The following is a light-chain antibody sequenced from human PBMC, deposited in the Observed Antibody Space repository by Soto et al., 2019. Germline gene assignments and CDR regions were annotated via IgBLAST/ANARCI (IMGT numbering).Light chain of an antibody. CDR3: NSYAGSNNFL. Sequence: QLVLTQPPSASGSPGQSVTISCTGTSSDVGGYNYVSWYQQHPGKAPKLMIYEVSKRPSGVPDRFSGSKSGNTASLTVSGLQAEDEADYYCNSYAGSNNFLFGTGTKVTVL. V-gene: IGLV2-8*01. CDR2: EVS. J-gene: IGLJ1*01. CDR1: SSDVGGYNY.